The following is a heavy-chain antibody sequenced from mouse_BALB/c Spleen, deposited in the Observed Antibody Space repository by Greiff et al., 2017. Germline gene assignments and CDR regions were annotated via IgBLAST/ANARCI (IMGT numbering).Heavy chain of an antibody. CDR3: ARSLYRDGSYYAMDY. CDR1: GYAFSSSW. Sequence: QVQLQQSGPELVKPGASVKISCKASGYAFSSSWMNWVKQRPGQGLEWIGRIYPGDGDTNYNGKFKGKATLTADKSSSTAYMQLSSLTSVDSAVYFCARSLYRDGSYYAMDYWGQGTSVTVSS. J-gene: IGHJ4*01. V-gene: IGHV1-82*01. D-gene: IGHD2-14*01. CDR2: IYPGDGDT.